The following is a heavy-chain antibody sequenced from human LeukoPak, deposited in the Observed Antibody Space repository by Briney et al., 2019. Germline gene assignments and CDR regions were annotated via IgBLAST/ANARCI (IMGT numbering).Heavy chain of an antibody. CDR3: ARDSPYQYCTNGVCYLWGIHYYGMDV. CDR1: GYTFTSYD. V-gene: IGHV1-8*01. J-gene: IGHJ6*02. D-gene: IGHD2-8*01. CDR2: MNPNSGNT. Sequence: PGASVKVSCKASGYTFTSYDINWVRQATGQGLEWMGWMNPNSGNTGYAQKFQGRVTMTRNTSISTAYMELSSLRSEDTAVYYCARDSPYQYCTNGVCYLWGIHYYGMDVWGQGTTVTVSS.